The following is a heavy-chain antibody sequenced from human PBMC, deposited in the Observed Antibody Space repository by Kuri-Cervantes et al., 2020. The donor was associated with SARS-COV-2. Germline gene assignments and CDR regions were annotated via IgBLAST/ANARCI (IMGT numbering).Heavy chain of an antibody. J-gene: IGHJ5*02. CDR3: AREVVSYCSGGSCSGWFDP. CDR2: IYYSGST. V-gene: IGHV4-30-4*08. Sequence: LRLSCTVSGYSISSGDYYWSWIRQPPGKGLEWIGYIYYSGSTYYNPSLKSRVTISVDTSKNQFSLKLSSVTAADTAVYYCAREVVSYCSGGSCSGWFDPRGQGTLVTVSS. CDR1: GYSISSGDYY. D-gene: IGHD2-15*01.